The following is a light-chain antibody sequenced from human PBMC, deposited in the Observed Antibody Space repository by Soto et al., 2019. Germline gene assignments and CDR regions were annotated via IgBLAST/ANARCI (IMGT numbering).Light chain of an antibody. Sequence: SYDLTQPPSVSVAPGQTATVTCGGDNIGSRSAHWYKQRPGQAPVLVVYDDTNRPSGIPERFSGSNSGNTATLTISRVEDGDEADYYCQVWNSNSDWVFGGGTKVTVL. CDR2: DDT. J-gene: IGLJ3*02. V-gene: IGLV3-21*02. CDR1: NIGSRS. CDR3: QVWNSNSDWV.